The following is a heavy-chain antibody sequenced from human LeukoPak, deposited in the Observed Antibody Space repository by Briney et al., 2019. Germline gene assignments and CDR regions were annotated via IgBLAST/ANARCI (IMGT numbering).Heavy chain of an antibody. D-gene: IGHD3-16*02. CDR2: IYPGDSDT. CDR3: ARRHTYDYVWGSYRYWYYFDY. J-gene: IGHJ4*02. V-gene: IGHV5-51*01. CDR1: GYSFTSYW. Sequence: GESLQISCKGSGYSFTSYWIGWVRQLPGKGLEWMGIIYPGDSDTRYSPSFQGQVTISADKSISTAYLQWSSLKASDTAMYYCARRHTYDYVWGSYRYWYYFDYWGQGTLVTVSS.